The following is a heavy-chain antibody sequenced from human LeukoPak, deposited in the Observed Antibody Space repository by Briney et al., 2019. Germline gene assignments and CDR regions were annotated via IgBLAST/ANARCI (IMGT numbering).Heavy chain of an antibody. Sequence: PGGSLRLSCAASGFTFSSYAMSWVRQAPGKGLEWVSAISCSGGNTYYADSVKGRFTISRDNSKNTLYLQMNSLRAEDTAVYYCAKGITFGGVIVTHPFDYWGQGTLVTVSS. J-gene: IGHJ4*02. CDR3: AKGITFGGVIVTHPFDY. CDR2: ISCSGGNT. V-gene: IGHV3-23*01. CDR1: GFTFSSYA. D-gene: IGHD3-16*02.